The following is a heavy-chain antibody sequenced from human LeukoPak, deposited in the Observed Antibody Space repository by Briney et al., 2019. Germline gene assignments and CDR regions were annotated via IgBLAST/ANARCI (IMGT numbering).Heavy chain of an antibody. D-gene: IGHD6-19*01. CDR2: FDPEDGET. J-gene: IGHJ4*02. CDR3: ATIVGIAVAGIFDY. CDR1: GYTLTELS. V-gene: IGHV1-24*01. Sequence: ASVKVSCKVSGYTLTELSMHWVRQAPGKGLEWMGGFDPEDGETIYAQKFRGRVTMTEDTSTDTAYMELSSLRSEDTAVYYCATIVGIAVAGIFDYWGQGTLVTVSS.